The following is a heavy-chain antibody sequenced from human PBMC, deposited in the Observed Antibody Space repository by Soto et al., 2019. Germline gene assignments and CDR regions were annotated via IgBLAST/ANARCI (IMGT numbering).Heavy chain of an antibody. D-gene: IGHD2-21*02. Sequence: PGGSLRLSCAVSGFPFSSIHVNWVRQAPGKGLEWISYISSTYEIWYADSVKGRFTISRDNGRNSLFLQMSSLRDEDTAVYYCARDRDWAFDYWGLGTLVTVSS. V-gene: IGHV3-48*02. CDR3: ARDRDWAFDY. J-gene: IGHJ4*02. CDR1: GFPFSSIH. CDR2: ISSTYEI.